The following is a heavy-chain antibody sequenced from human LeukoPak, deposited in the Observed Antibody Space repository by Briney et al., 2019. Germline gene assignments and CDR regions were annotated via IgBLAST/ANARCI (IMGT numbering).Heavy chain of an antibody. Sequence: PSETLSLTWTVSGGSIISYFWSWIRQPPGKGPEWIGYIFDSGTTNYNPSTNYNPSLKSRVTVSLDTSKNHFSLKLSSVTAADTAVYFCARGGVTTIAQYDYWGQGILVTVSS. CDR3: ARGGVTTIAQYDY. D-gene: IGHD5-12*01. V-gene: IGHV4-59*01. CDR2: IFDSGTTNYNPST. J-gene: IGHJ4*02. CDR1: GGSIISYF.